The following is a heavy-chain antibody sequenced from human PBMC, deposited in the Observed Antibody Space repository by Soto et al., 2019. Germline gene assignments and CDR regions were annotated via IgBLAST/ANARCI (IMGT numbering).Heavy chain of an antibody. Sequence: DVQLLESGGGLVQPGGSLRLSCAASGFSFSSYAMVWVRQAPGKGLEWVSVISARGGRSYFADSVKGRFTISRDNSKNVLSLEMTSLRAEDTAIYFCAKGSIEYSASVDNWGQGTLVLVSS. CDR1: GFSFSSYA. CDR2: ISARGGRS. V-gene: IGHV3-23*01. D-gene: IGHD4-4*01. CDR3: AKGSIEYSASVDN. J-gene: IGHJ4*02.